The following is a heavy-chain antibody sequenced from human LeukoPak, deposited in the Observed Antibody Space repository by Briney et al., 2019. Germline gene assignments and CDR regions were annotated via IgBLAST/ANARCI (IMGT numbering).Heavy chain of an antibody. J-gene: IGHJ4*02. CDR3: ARNSSTVVVVAATPRKQGFDY. CDR2: IYNSGST. V-gene: IGHV4-39*01. Sequence: PSETLSLTCTVSGGSISSGRCYWGWIRQPPGKGLEWIGSIYNSGSTYYNPSLKSRVTISVDMSKNQFSLRLTSVTAADTAVYYCARNSSTVVVVAATPRKQGFDYWGQGTLVTVSS. D-gene: IGHD2-15*01. CDR1: GGSISSGRCY.